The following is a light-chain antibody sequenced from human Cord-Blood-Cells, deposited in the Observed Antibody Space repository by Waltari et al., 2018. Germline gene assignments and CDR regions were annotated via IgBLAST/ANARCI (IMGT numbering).Light chain of an antibody. CDR1: QSVSSSY. Sequence: EIVLTQSPGTLSLSPGERATLSCRASQSVSSSYLAWYQQKPGQAPRLLIYGASSRATGIPDRFSGSGSGTDFTRTISRLEPEDFAVYYCQQDGSSWTFGQGTKVEIK. V-gene: IGKV3-20*01. CDR2: GAS. J-gene: IGKJ1*01. CDR3: QQDGSSWT.